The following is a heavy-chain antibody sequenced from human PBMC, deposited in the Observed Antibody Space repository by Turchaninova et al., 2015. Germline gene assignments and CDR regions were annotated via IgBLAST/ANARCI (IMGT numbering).Heavy chain of an antibody. CDR3: ARDIIGALWY. V-gene: IGHV3-21*05. D-gene: IGHD1-26*01. Sequence: PGRWLVLCVVGSELMFSRCSMVLVGRTPGKGQELSSYISNRGTDIHDADSVGGRGTVTRDKAKNSLYLQMKSLRAEDTGVYYCARDIIGALWYWGQGTLVTVSS. CDR1: ELMFSRCS. CDR2: ISNRGTDI. J-gene: IGHJ4*02.